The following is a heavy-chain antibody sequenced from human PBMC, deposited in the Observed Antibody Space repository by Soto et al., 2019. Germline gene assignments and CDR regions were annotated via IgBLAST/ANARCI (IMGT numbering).Heavy chain of an antibody. CDR2: IGSSGGYI. CDR1: GFIFSDFS. D-gene: IGHD3-3*01. V-gene: IGHV3-21*01. Sequence: GGSLRLSCAVSGFIFSDFSMNWVRQAPGKGLEWVASIGSSGGYIFYADSVKGRFTISRDNAKKSLDLQINSLRAEDTAVYYCAREKKHQSLGGSFGMDVRGQGTTVTVSS. CDR3: AREKKHQSLGGSFGMDV. J-gene: IGHJ6*02.